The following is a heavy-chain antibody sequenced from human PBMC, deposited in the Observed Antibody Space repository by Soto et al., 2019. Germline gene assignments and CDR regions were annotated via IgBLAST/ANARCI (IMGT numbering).Heavy chain of an antibody. Sequence: GASVKVSFKASGGTFSSYAISWLRQAPGQGLEWMGGIIPIFGTANYAQKFQGRVTITADKSTSTAYMELSSLRSEDTAVYYCARPGYSYGLNDPFGYWGQGTLVTVSS. CDR2: IIPIFGTA. V-gene: IGHV1-69*06. CDR1: GGTFSSYA. D-gene: IGHD5-18*01. J-gene: IGHJ4*02. CDR3: ARPGYSYGLNDPFGY.